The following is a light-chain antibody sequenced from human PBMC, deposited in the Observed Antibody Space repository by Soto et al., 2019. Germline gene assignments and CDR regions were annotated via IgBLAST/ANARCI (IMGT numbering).Light chain of an antibody. V-gene: IGLV2-23*01. CDR2: EAT. CDR1: SSNVGSYNL. CDR3: CSYSGSSTYV. Sequence: QSALTQPASVSGSPGQSITISCTGTSSNVGSYNLVSWYQQYPGKAPKLMIYEATQRPSGVSNRFSGSKSGNTASLTISGLQAEDEADYYCCSYSGSSTYVFGSGTKLTVL. J-gene: IGLJ1*01.